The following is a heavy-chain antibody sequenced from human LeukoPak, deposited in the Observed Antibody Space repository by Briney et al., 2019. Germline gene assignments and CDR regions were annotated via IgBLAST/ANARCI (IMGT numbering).Heavy chain of an antibody. CDR1: GFTFSSYS. Sequence: GGSLRLSCAASGFTFSSYSMNWVRQAPGKGLEWVSSISSSSSYIYYADSVKGRFTISRDNAKNSLYLQMNSLRAEDTAVYYCARDSRYCSSTSCYTYYYGMDVWGQGTTVTVSS. CDR3: ARDSRYCSSTSCYTYYYGMDV. J-gene: IGHJ6*02. V-gene: IGHV3-21*01. D-gene: IGHD2-2*02. CDR2: ISSSSSYI.